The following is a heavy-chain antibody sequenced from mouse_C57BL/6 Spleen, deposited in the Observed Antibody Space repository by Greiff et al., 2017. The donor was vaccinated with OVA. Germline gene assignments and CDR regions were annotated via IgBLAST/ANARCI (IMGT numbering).Heavy chain of an antibody. Sequence: VQLQQPGAELVKPGASVKLSCKASGYTFTSYWMQWVKQRPGQGLEWIGEIDPSDSYTNYNQKFKGKATLTVDTSSSTAYMQLSSLTSEDSAVYYCARGLGWFAYWGQGTLVTVSA. V-gene: IGHV1-50*01. CDR3: ARGLGWFAY. D-gene: IGHD3-3*01. J-gene: IGHJ3*01. CDR2: IDPSDSYT. CDR1: GYTFTSYW.